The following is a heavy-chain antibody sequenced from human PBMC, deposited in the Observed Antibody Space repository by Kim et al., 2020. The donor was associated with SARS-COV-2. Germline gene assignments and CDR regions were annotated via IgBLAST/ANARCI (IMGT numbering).Heavy chain of an antibody. Sequence: GGSLRLSCAASGFTFSSYSMNWVRQAPGKGLEWVSYISSSSSTIYYADSVKGRFTISRDNAKNSLYLQMNSLRDEDTAVYYCAREARAVVVPAAYFDYWGQGTLVTVSS. J-gene: IGHJ4*02. CDR1: GFTFSSYS. V-gene: IGHV3-48*02. CDR3: AREARAVVVPAAYFDY. D-gene: IGHD2-2*01. CDR2: ISSSSSTI.